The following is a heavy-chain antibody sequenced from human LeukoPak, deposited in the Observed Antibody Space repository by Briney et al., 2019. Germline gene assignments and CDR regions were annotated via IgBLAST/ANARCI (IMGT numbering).Heavy chain of an antibody. Sequence: PGGSLRLSCAASQFIFSTYAMSWVRQAPGKGLEWVSGISDNGGTAYYADSVKGRFTISRDNSENTLYLQMNSLRVEDTAVYYCAKRGPVTGTKYFDYWGQGTLVTVSS. D-gene: IGHD6-19*01. CDR2: ISDNGGTA. J-gene: IGHJ4*02. CDR1: QFIFSTYA. CDR3: AKRGPVTGTKYFDY. V-gene: IGHV3-23*01.